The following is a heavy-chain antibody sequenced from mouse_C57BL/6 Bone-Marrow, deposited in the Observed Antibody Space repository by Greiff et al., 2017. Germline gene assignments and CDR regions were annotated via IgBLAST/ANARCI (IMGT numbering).Heavy chain of an antibody. Sequence: QVQLQQPGAELVMPGASVKLSCKASGYTFTSYWMHWVKQRPGQGLEWIGEIDPSDSYTNYNQKFKGKSTLTVDTSSSTAYMQLSSLTSEDSAVYYCARSEGYYPDYWGQGTTLTVSS. CDR1: GYTFTSYW. CDR2: IDPSDSYT. J-gene: IGHJ2*01. V-gene: IGHV1-69*01. CDR3: ARSEGYYPDY.